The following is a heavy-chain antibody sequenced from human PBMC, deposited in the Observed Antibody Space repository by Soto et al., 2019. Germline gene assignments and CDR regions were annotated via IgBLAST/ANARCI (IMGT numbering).Heavy chain of an antibody. J-gene: IGHJ5*02. V-gene: IGHV4-30-2*06. CDR2: IYHSGST. CDR1: GGTITSGRSS. CDR3: VRESVASGPNYFDT. Sequence: QLQLQESGSGLVKPSQTLSLTCSVSGGTITSGRSSWNWIRQSPGKGLEWIAYIYHSGSTYYNPALKSRVTISGDRYENQFSLKLTSGTAADTAVYYCVRESVASGPNYFDTWGPGTLVTVSA. D-gene: IGHD6-6*01.